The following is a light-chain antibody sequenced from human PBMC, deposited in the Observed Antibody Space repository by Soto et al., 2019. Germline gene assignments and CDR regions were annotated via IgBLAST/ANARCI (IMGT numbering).Light chain of an antibody. CDR1: QNIGNK. J-gene: IGKJ1*01. Sequence: IVMTQSPGTLSVSPGERATLSCRASQNIGNKVGWYQQKHGQAPRLLIYGASTRATGIPVRFSGSGSGTEFTLTISSLQPEDCETYYGQQYHRYSRTFGQGTKVDIK. V-gene: IGKV3-15*01. CDR3: QQYHRYSRT. CDR2: GAS.